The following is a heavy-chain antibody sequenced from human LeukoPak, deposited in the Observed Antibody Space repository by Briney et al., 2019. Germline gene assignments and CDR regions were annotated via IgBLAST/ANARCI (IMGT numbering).Heavy chain of an antibody. J-gene: IGHJ3*02. D-gene: IGHD2-8*01. CDR3: ARLKGYCTNGVCYAAAFDI. CDR2: TYYSGST. Sequence: SETLSLTCIVSGGSISGYYWSWIRQPPGKGLEWIGYTYYSGSTNYNPSLKSRVTISVDTSKNQFSLKLSSVTAADTAVYYCARLKGYCTNGVCYAAAFDIWGQGTMVTVSS. V-gene: IGHV4-59*08. CDR1: GGSISGYY.